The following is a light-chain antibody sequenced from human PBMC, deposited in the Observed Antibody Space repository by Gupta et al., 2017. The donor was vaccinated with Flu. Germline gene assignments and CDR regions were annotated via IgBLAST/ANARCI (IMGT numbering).Light chain of an antibody. CDR3: SSYTSSSTYV. J-gene: IGLJ1*01. CDR1: GSDIGNYNR. V-gene: IGLV2-18*02. Sequence: QSALTQPPSVSGSPGQSVTISCTGTGSDIGNYNRVSWYQQSPDTAPKLMIYEVTKRPSGVPDRFSGSKSDNTASLTISGVQAEDEADYYCSSYTSSSTYVFGTGTKVTVL. CDR2: EVT.